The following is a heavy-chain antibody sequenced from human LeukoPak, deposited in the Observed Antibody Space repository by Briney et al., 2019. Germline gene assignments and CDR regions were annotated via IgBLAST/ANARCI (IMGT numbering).Heavy chain of an antibody. V-gene: IGHV1-18*04. Sequence: GASVKVSCKASGYTFTDYYINWVRQAPGQGLEWMGWISAYNGNTNYAQKLQGRVTMTTDTSTSTAYMELRSLRSDDTAVYYCARADGGNSLFDYWGQGTLVTVSS. CDR1: GYTFTDYY. CDR2: ISAYNGNT. CDR3: ARADGGNSLFDY. D-gene: IGHD4-23*01. J-gene: IGHJ4*02.